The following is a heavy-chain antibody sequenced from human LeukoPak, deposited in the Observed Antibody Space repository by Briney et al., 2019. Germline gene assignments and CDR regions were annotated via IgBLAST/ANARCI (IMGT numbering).Heavy chain of an antibody. Sequence: SETLSLTCTVSGGSISSGGYYWSWIRQHPGKGLEWIGYIYYSGSTYYNPSLKSRVTISVDTSKNQFSLKLSSVTAADTAVYYCARVTWLRLPDYWGQGTLVTVSS. CDR3: ARVTWLRLPDY. CDR1: GGSISSGGYY. V-gene: IGHV4-31*03. CDR2: IYYSGST. J-gene: IGHJ4*02. D-gene: IGHD5-12*01.